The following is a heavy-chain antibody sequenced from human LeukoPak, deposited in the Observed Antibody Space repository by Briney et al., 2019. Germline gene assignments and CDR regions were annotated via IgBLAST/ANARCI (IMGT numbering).Heavy chain of an antibody. D-gene: IGHD2-15*01. CDR1: GYTFTSFD. J-gene: IGHJ4*02. CDR2: MNPNSGNT. V-gene: IGHV1-8*01. CDR3: ARGRRDCSGGSSSYYFDY. Sequence: ASVKVSCTASGYTFTSFDINWVRQATGQGLEWMGWMNPNSGNTGYAQKFQGRVTMTRNTSISTAYMELSSLRSEDTAVYYCARGRRDCSGGSSSYYFDYWGQGTLVTVSS.